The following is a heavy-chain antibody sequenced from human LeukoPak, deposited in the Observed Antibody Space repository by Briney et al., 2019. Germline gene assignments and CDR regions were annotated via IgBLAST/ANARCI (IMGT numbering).Heavy chain of an antibody. D-gene: IGHD2/OR15-2a*01. Sequence: PGGSLRLSCAASGFTFSSYWMHWVRQAPGKGLVWVANIKQDGSEKYYVDSVKGRFTISRDNADNSLYLQMNSLKTEDTGVYYCTTDVSLWFEILLHWGQGTVVTVSS. CDR2: IKQDGSEK. V-gene: IGHV3-7*03. CDR3: TTDVSLWFEILLH. CDR1: GFTFSSYW. J-gene: IGHJ4*02.